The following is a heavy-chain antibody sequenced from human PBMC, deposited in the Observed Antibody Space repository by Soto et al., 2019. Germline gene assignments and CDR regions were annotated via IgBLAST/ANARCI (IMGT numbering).Heavy chain of an antibody. J-gene: IGHJ4*02. D-gene: IGHD4-17*01. CDR1: GFTFDDYA. CDR2: ISWNSGSI. Sequence: GGSLRLSCAASGFTFDDYAMHWVRQAPGKGLEWVSGISWNSGSIGYADSVKGRFTISRDNAKNSLYLQMNSLRAEDTALYYWAKGKGPDYGDYVYYWGQGTLVTVSS. CDR3: AKGKGPDYGDYVYY. V-gene: IGHV3-9*01.